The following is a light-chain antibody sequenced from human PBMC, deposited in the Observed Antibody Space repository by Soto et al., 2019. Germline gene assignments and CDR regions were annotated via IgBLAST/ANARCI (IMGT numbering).Light chain of an antibody. V-gene: IGKV1-39*01. CDR2: AAS. Sequence: DIQMTQSPSSLSASVGDRVTIAFGASQSISSYLNCYQQKPGKAPKLLIYAASSLQSGVPSRFSGSGSGTDFTLTISSLQPEDFATYYCQQSYSTPWRFGQVTKVDIK. J-gene: IGKJ1*01. CDR1: QSISSY. CDR3: QQSYSTPWR.